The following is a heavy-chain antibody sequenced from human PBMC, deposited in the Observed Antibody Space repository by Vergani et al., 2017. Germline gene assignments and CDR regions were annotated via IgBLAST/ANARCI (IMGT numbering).Heavy chain of an antibody. Sequence: EVQLAESGGGLVQPGRSLRLSCAASGFTFDDYAMHWVRQAPGKGLEWVSGISWNSGSIGYADSVKGRFTISRDNAKNSLYLQMNSLRAEDTALYYCAKDHYDFWSGYPNLSPFDLWGRGTLVTVSS. CDR1: GFTFDDYA. CDR2: ISWNSGSI. V-gene: IGHV3-9*01. D-gene: IGHD3-3*01. CDR3: AKDHYDFWSGYPNLSPFDL. J-gene: IGHJ2*01.